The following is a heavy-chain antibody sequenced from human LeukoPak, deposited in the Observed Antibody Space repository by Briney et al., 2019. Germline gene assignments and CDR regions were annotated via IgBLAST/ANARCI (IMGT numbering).Heavy chain of an antibody. CDR3: ARDPRDIVVVPAASAEYFQH. CDR2: ISAYNGNT. CDR1: GYTFTSYG. Sequence: ASVKVSCKASGYTFTSYGISWVRQAPGQGLEWMGWISAYNGNTNYAQKLQGRVTMTTDTSTSTAYMELRSLRSDDTAVYYCARDPRDIVVVPAASAEYFQHWGQGTLVTVSS. V-gene: IGHV1-18*01. D-gene: IGHD2-2*01. J-gene: IGHJ1*01.